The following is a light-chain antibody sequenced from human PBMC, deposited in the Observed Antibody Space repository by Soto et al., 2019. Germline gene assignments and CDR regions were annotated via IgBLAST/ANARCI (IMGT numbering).Light chain of an antibody. V-gene: IGKV3-11*01. CDR2: NAS. CDR1: QSVSNNY. Sequence: MVFTKSPGTLSLSPEERATLSCRASQSVSNNYLAWYQQKPGQAPRLLIYNASNRATGIPARFSGSGSGTDFTLTIGSLEPEDFAVYYCQLRNNWPPTFGQGTKVDIK. J-gene: IGKJ1*01. CDR3: QLRNNWPPT.